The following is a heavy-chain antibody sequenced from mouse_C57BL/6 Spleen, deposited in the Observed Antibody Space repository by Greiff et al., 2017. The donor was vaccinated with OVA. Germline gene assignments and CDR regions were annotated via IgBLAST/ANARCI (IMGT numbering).Heavy chain of an antibody. Sequence: QVHVKQSGAELVKPGASVKMSCKASGYTFTSYWITWVKQRPGQGLEWIGDILPGSGSTNYNEKFKSKATLTVDTSSSTADMQLSSLTSEDSAVYYCARGICDGVAYWGQGTLVTVSA. V-gene: IGHV1-55*01. CDR3: ARGICDGVAY. D-gene: IGHD2-3*01. J-gene: IGHJ3*01. CDR2: ILPGSGST. CDR1: GYTFTSYW.